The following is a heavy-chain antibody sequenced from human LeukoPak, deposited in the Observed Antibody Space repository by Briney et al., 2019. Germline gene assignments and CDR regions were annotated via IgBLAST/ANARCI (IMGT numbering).Heavy chain of an antibody. D-gene: IGHD3-22*01. CDR1: GYTFTSYG. CDR3: ARDSSGYGGY. Sequence: ASVKVSCKASGYTFTSYGISWVRQAPGQGLEWMGIINPSGGSTSYAQKFQGRVTMTRDTSTSTVYMELSSLRSEDTAVYYCARDSSGYGGYWGQGTLVTVSS. J-gene: IGHJ4*02. V-gene: IGHV1-46*01. CDR2: INPSGGST.